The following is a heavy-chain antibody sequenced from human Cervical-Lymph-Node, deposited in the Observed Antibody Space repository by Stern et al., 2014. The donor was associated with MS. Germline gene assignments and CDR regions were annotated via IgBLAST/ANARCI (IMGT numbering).Heavy chain of an antibody. CDR2: ISSSGSTR. Sequence: QVQLGQSGGGLVEPGGSLRLSCAASGFSFSDYYMSWIRQAPGKGLEWISFISSSGSTRYYADSVRGRFTISRDSAKNSLYLQMNGLRAEDTAVYYCARGLSEAYCGGGSCYPVDYWGQGTLVTVSS. D-gene: IGHD2-15*01. CDR1: GFSFSDYY. CDR3: ARGLSEAYCGGGSCYPVDY. J-gene: IGHJ4*02. V-gene: IGHV3-11*01.